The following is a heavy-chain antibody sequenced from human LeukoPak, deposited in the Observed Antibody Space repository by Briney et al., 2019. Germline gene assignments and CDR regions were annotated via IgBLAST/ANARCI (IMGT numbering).Heavy chain of an antibody. CDR1: GFTFSSYA. D-gene: IGHD2-15*01. V-gene: IGHV3-30*04. Sequence: GGSLRLSCAASGFTFSSYAMHWVRQAPGKGLEWVAVISYDESDKYYADSVKGRFTISRDNSKNTLYLQMNSLRPEDTAVYYCAKGVVAATNAAYYGMDVWGQGTTVTVSS. CDR3: AKGVVAATNAAYYGMDV. CDR2: ISYDESDK. J-gene: IGHJ6*02.